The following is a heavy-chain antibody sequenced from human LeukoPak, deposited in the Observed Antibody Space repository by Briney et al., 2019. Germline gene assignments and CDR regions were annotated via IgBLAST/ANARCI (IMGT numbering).Heavy chain of an antibody. J-gene: IGHJ3*01. Sequence: ETLSLTCAVYGGSFSGYYWTWVRQLPGKGLEWVSAITASGGSTKYAGSVKGRFTISRDNSKNTLYLQMNSLRAEDTAIYYCAKDPNGDYIGAFDDWGQGTMVTVSS. CDR3: AKDPNGDYIGAFDD. CDR2: ITASGGST. V-gene: IGHV3-23*01. D-gene: IGHD2-8*01. CDR1: GGSFSGYY.